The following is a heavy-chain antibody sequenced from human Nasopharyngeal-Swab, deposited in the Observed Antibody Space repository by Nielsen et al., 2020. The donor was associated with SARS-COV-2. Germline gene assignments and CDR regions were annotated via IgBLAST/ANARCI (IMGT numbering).Heavy chain of an antibody. CDR1: GFTFNNYN. CDR2: ISSRRSYI. CDR3: ARDGLDYDFWSAYFMDV. Sequence: GGSLRLSCAASGFTFNNYNFNWVRQAPGKGLEWVSSISSRRSYIYYADSVKGRFTISRDNAKNSLYLQMNSLRAEDTAVYYCARDGLDYDFWSAYFMDVWGQGTTVTVSS. J-gene: IGHJ6*02. V-gene: IGHV3-21*01. D-gene: IGHD3-3*01.